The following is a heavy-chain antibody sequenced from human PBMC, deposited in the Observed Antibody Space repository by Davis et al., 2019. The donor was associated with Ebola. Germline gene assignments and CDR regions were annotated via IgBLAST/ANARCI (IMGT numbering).Heavy chain of an antibody. CDR3: ARADLGITGTTWFSYFDY. V-gene: IGHV1-69*10. J-gene: IGHJ4*02. CDR1: GGTFSSYA. D-gene: IGHD1-7*01. CDR2: IIPILGIA. Sequence: SVKVSCKASGGTFSSYAISWVRQAPGQGLEWMGGIIPILGIANYAQKFQGRVTMTRDTSTSTVYMELSSLRSEDTAVYYCARADLGITGTTWFSYFDYWGQGTLVTVSS.